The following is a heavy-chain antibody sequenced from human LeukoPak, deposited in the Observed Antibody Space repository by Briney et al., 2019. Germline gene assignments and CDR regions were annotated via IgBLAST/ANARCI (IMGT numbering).Heavy chain of an antibody. CDR2: ISAYNGNT. CDR1: GYTFTSYG. Sequence: ASVKVSCKASGYTFTSYGISWVRQAPGQGLEWMGWISAYNGNTNYAQKLQGRVTITADKSTSTAYMELSSLRSEDTAVYYCARAPGWELLGYYYMDVWGKGTTVTVSS. D-gene: IGHD1-26*01. V-gene: IGHV1-18*01. J-gene: IGHJ6*03. CDR3: ARAPGWELLGYYYMDV.